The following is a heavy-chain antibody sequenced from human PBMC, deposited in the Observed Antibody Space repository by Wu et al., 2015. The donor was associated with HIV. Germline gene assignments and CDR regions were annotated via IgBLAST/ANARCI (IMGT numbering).Heavy chain of an antibody. V-gene: IGHV1-46*01. D-gene: IGHD3-10*02. J-gene: IGHJ6*02. CDR3: ARDLYDLVSGDYVYYGFDV. CDR1: GYAFTSYY. CDR2: INPGIGST. Sequence: QVQLVQSGAEMKKPGASVNISCEASGYAFTSYYIHWVRQAPGQGLEWLGLINPGIGSTYYAEKFQGRVTMTRDTSTNTVNMQLGTLTSEDTAVYYCARDLYDLVSGDYVYYGFDVWGHGTTVIVSS.